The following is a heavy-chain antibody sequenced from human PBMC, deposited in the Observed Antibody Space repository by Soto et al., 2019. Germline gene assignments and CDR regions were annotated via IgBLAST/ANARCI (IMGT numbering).Heavy chain of an antibody. CDR3: ARDRAGSSWYPSWFDP. CDR1: GFTFSSYW. Sequence: GGSLRLSCAASGFTFSSYWMSWVRQAPGKGLEWVANIKQDGSEKYYVDSVKGRFTISRDNAKNSLYLQMNSLRAEDTAVYYCARDRAGSSWYPSWFDPWGQGTLVTVSS. J-gene: IGHJ5*02. D-gene: IGHD6-13*01. V-gene: IGHV3-7*01. CDR2: IKQDGSEK.